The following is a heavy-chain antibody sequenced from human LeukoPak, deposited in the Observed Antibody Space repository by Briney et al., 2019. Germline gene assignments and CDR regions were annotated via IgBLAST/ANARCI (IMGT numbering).Heavy chain of an antibody. CDR1: GYTFTGYY. CDR2: INPNSGGT. J-gene: IGHJ4*02. V-gene: IGHV1-2*06. CDR3: ARGTPTWIQPWLPDY. Sequence: ASVKVSCKASGYTFTGYYMHWVRQAPGQGLEWMGRINPNSGGTNYAQKFQGRVTMTRDTSISTAYMELSRLRSDDTAVYYCARGTPTWIQPWLPDYWGQGTLVTVSS. D-gene: IGHD5-18*01.